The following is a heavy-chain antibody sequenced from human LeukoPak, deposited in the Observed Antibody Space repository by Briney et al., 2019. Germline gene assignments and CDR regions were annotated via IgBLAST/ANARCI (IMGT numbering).Heavy chain of an antibody. CDR2: ISYDGSNK. J-gene: IGHJ4*02. CDR1: GFTFSSYA. Sequence: RGSLRLSCAASGFTFSSYAMHWVRQAPGKGLEWVAVISYDGSNKYYADSVKGRFTISRDNSKNTLYLQMDSLRAEDTAVYYCARARQVGAMRCPFDYWGQGTLVTVSS. CDR3: ARARQVGAMRCPFDY. D-gene: IGHD1-26*01. V-gene: IGHV3-30-3*01.